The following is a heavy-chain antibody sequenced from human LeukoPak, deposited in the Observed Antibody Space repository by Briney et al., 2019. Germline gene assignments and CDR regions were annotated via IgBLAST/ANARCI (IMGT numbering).Heavy chain of an antibody. J-gene: IGHJ6*02. CDR1: GYTFTSYY. Sequence: ASVKVSCKASGYTFTSYYMHWVRQAPGQGLEWMGIINPSGGSTSYAQKFQGRVTMTRDTSTSTVYMELSSLRSEDTAVYYCASVPRRNYGSGSNYYGMDVWGQGTTVTVSS. CDR3: ASVPRRNYGSGSNYYGMDV. V-gene: IGHV1-46*01. CDR2: INPSGGST. D-gene: IGHD3-10*01.